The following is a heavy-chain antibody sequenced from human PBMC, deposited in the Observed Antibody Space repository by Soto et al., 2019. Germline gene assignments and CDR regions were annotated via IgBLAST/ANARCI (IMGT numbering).Heavy chain of an antibody. J-gene: IGHJ4*02. V-gene: IGHV3-30*03. D-gene: IGHD3-10*02. CDR1: GFIFSNHG. Sequence: QVQLVESGGGVVQPGRSLRLSCVGSGFIFSNHGMHWVRQTPGKGLEWVAFMSYDGSDTFYADSVKGRFTISRDNYKNTLFLHMSNLRAEDTAMYYCTIVRVADSALDHWGQGTLVTVSS. CDR3: TIVRVADSALDH. CDR2: MSYDGSDT.